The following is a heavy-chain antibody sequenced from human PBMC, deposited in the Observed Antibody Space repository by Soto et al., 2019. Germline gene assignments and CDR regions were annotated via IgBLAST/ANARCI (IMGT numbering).Heavy chain of an antibody. CDR2: IDPSDSYT. D-gene: IGHD6-13*01. CDR1: GYSFTSYW. CDR3: ARQIGYSSTNYYYYGMDV. Sequence: PGESLKICCKGSGYSFTSYWISWVRQMPGKGLEWMGRIDPSDSYTNYSPSFQGHVTISADKSISTAYLQWSSLKASDTAMYYCARQIGYSSTNYYYYGMDVWGQGTTVTVSS. V-gene: IGHV5-10-1*01. J-gene: IGHJ6*02.